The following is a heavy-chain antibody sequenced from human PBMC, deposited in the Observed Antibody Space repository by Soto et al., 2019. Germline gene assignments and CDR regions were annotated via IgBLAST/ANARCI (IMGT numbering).Heavy chain of an antibody. D-gene: IGHD3-16*01. J-gene: IGHJ4*02. Sequence: GASVKVSCKASGYTCTIYGISCVLQSPLQWLDWMGWISAYNGNTNYAQKLQGRVTMTTDTSTSTVDMELRSLRSADPAVYYCAGDTYTSNPSLDYWGQRSLVGASS. CDR3: AGDTYTSNPSLDY. CDR1: GYTCTIYG. V-gene: IGHV1-18*04. CDR2: ISAYNGNT.